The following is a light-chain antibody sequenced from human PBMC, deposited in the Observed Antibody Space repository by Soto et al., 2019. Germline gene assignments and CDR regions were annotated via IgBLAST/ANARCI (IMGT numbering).Light chain of an antibody. CDR2: AAS. CDR1: ENIARH. J-gene: IGKJ5*01. CDR3: QQSYSTLSIT. Sequence: DIQMTQSPSSLSASVGDRITITCRASENIARHLNWYQQKPGKAPNLLIYAASNLQNGVPLRFRGSGSGTDFTLTISNLQPEDFATYCCQQSYSTLSITFGQGTRREI. V-gene: IGKV1-39*01.